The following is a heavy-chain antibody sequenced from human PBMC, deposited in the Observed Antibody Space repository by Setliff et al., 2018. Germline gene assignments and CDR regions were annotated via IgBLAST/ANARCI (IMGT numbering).Heavy chain of an antibody. V-gene: IGHV4-39*01. CDR3: ARHPSSGSYYGSSIFYFDD. D-gene: IGHD1-26*01. J-gene: IGHJ4*02. Sequence: SETLSLTCTVSGGSITSGRYYWGWVRQPPGQGLEWIASIHYSENTYYNPSLKTRVTISVDTSKNQFSLKLSFVTAADTAVYYCARHPSSGSYYGSSIFYFDDWGPGILVTVS. CDR2: IHYSENT. CDR1: GGSITSGRYY.